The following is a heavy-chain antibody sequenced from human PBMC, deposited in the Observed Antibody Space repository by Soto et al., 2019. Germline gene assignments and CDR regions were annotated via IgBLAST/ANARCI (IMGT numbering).Heavy chain of an antibody. V-gene: IGHV4-38-2*01. CDR3: ARGDIVRGAPIDS. Sequence: QVQLQESASGLVKPSDTLSLTCGVSGYSISGSYSWHWIRRPPGEGLEWVGYIYHSGSTHYNPSLVSRITMSVDTSKNMFSMKLTDVTAADSALYYCARGDIVRGAPIDSCCRGTLVTVS. CDR1: GYSISGSYS. CDR2: IYHSGST. D-gene: IGHD3-10*02. J-gene: IGHJ4*02.